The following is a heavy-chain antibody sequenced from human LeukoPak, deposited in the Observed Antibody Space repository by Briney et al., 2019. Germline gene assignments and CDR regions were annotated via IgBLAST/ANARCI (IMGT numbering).Heavy chain of an antibody. CDR3: AKADCSGGSCLGH. V-gene: IGHV3-23*01. J-gene: IGHJ4*02. D-gene: IGHD2-15*01. CDR2: ISGSGGST. Sequence: GGSLRLSCAASGFTFSSYAMSWVRQAPGKGLEWVSAISGSGGSTYYADSVKGRFTISRDNSKNTLYLQMHSLRAEDTAVYYCAKADCSGGSCLGHWGQGTLVTVSS. CDR1: GFTFSSYA.